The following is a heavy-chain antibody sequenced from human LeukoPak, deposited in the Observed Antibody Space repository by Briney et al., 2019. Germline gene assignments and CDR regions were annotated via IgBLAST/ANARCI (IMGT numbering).Heavy chain of an antibody. V-gene: IGHV3-53*01. CDR1: GFTVSSNY. Sequence: GGSLRLSRAASGFTVSSNYMSWVRQAPGKGLAGVSVIYSGGSRYYADSVKSRFTISRDNSKNTLYLQMNSLRAEDTAVYYCARGSSGWLGSGLRYWGQGTLVTVSS. CDR2: IYSGGSR. CDR3: ARGSSGWLGSGLRY. J-gene: IGHJ4*02. D-gene: IGHD6-19*01.